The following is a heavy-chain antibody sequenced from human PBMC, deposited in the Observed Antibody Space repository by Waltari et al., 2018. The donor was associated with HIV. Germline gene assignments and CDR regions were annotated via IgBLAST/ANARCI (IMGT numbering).Heavy chain of an antibody. CDR2: TYYRSKWYN. Sequence: QVQLQQSGPGLVTPSQPLSLPCAISGDSVPRNRAALTSIRQSTSRGLEWLGRTYYRSKWYNDYAVSVKSRITINPDTSKNQFSLQLNSVTPEDTAVYYCARASGDHRFLRYFDLWGRGTLVTVSS. CDR1: GDSVPRNRAA. CDR3: ARASGDHRFLRYFDL. J-gene: IGHJ2*01. V-gene: IGHV6-1*01. D-gene: IGHD4-17*01.